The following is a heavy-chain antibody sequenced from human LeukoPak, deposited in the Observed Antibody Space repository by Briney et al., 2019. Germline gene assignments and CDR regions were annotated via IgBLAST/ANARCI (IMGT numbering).Heavy chain of an antibody. CDR1: GFTFSSYG. Sequence: GGSLRLSCAAPGFTFSSYGMHWVRQAPGKGLEWVAVISYDGSNKYYADSVKGRFTISRDNSKNTLYLQMNSLRAEDTAVYYCAKDKSLFAGSYLVYWGQGTLVTVSS. CDR2: ISYDGSNK. V-gene: IGHV3-30*18. CDR3: AKDKSLFAGSYLVY. D-gene: IGHD3-10*01. J-gene: IGHJ4*02.